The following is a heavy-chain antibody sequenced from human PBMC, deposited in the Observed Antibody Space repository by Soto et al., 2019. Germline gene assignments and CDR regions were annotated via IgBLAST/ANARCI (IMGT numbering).Heavy chain of an antibody. D-gene: IGHD2-21*02. Sequence: SETLSLTCTVSGGSISSGDYYWSWIRQPPGKGLEWIGYIYYSGSTYYNPSLKSRVTISVDTSKNQFSLKLSSVTAADTAVYYCARDSRAYCGGDCYSSWFDPWGQGTLVTSPQ. CDR2: IYYSGST. CDR1: GGSISSGDYY. V-gene: IGHV4-30-4*01. J-gene: IGHJ5*02. CDR3: ARDSRAYCGGDCYSSWFDP.